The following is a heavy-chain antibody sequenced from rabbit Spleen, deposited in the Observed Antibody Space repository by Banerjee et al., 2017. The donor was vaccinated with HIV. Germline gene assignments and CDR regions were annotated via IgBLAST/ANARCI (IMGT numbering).Heavy chain of an antibody. Sequence: QEQLVESGGGLVQPEGSLTLTCTASGFSFSSNAWICWVRQAPGKGLEWIACIYTGSSGFTYFATWAKGRFTCSKTSSTTVTLQMTSLTVADTATYFCARDSGSVPGGANLWGPGTLVTVS. CDR3: ARDSGSVPGGANL. J-gene: IGHJ4*01. CDR1: GFSFSSNAW. V-gene: IGHV1S45*01. CDR2: IYTGSSGFT. D-gene: IGHD1-1*01.